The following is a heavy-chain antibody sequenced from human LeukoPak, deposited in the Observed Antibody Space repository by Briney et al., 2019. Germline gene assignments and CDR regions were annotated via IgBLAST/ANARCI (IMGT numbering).Heavy chain of an antibody. J-gene: IGHJ4*02. CDR2: ISAGNGNT. V-gene: IGHV1-3*01. D-gene: IGHD1-26*01. CDR1: GYTFTSYA. CDR3: ARDSGSGNNDY. Sequence: ASVKVSRKASGYTFTSYAIHWVRQAPGQRPEWMGWISAGNGNTKYSQNFQGRVTFISNTSATTAFMELSSLRSEDAAVYYCARDSGSGNNDYWGQGTLVTVSS.